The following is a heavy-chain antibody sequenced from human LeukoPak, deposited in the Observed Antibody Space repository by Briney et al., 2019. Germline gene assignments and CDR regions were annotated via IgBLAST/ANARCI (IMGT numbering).Heavy chain of an antibody. Sequence: GGSLRLSCAASGYTFSSYAMSWVRQAPGKGLEWVSAISGSGGSTYYAESVKGRFTISRDNSKNTLYLQMNSLRAEDTAVYYCSKDTVVVVAATGYFDYWGQGTLVTVSS. V-gene: IGHV3-23*01. D-gene: IGHD2-15*01. CDR3: SKDTVVVVAATGYFDY. CDR1: GYTFSSYA. CDR2: ISGSGGST. J-gene: IGHJ4*02.